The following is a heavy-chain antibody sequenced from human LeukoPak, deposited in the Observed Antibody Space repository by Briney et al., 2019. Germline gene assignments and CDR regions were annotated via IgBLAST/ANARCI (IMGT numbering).Heavy chain of an antibody. CDR1: GGSLSSVDYY. J-gene: IGHJ4*02. Sequence: SETLSLTCTVSGGSLSSVDYYWGWIRQSPEKGLEWIGYTYYSGSTYYNPSLTRRVTTSVETSQNQFSLKLCSLTAPATAACYCGRELYCIGGRCHPGLYIDYWGQGNLVTVSS. CDR2: TYYSGST. D-gene: IGHD2-15*01. V-gene: IGHV4-30-4*01. CDR3: GRELYCIGGRCHPGLYIDY.